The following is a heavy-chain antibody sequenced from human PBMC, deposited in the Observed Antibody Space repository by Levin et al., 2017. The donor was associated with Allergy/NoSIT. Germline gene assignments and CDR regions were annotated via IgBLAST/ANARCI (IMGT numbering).Heavy chain of an antibody. CDR2: IRQDGREK. Sequence: GGSLRLSCAASGFTFSTYWMTWVRQAPGKGLEWVANIRQDGREKYHLDSVKGRFTISRDNAKSSLFLQMNSLRAEDTALYYCARLSYGAGPTGYWGQGTLVTVSS. D-gene: IGHD3-10*01. J-gene: IGHJ4*02. V-gene: IGHV3-7*01. CDR3: ARLSYGAGPTGY. CDR1: GFTFSTYW.